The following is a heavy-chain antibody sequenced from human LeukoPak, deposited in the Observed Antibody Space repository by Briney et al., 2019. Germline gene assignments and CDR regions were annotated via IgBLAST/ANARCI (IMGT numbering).Heavy chain of an antibody. Sequence: SETLSLTCTVSGGSISSYYWSWIRQPPGKGLEWIGYINCYGGTKYNASLKSRVIISLDTSKNQVSLKVTSVTAADTAVYYCARDRGGPGRFDPWGQGTLVTVSS. CDR1: GGSISSYY. D-gene: IGHD3-10*01. CDR2: INCYGGT. J-gene: IGHJ5*02. V-gene: IGHV4-59*01. CDR3: ARDRGGPGRFDP.